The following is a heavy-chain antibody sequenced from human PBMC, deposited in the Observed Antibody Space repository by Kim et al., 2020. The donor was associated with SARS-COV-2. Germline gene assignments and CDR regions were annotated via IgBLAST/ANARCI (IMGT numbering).Heavy chain of an antibody. D-gene: IGHD3-10*01. J-gene: IGHJ6*02. CDR2: ISYDGSNK. CDR1: GFTFSSYA. V-gene: IGHV3-30-3*01. CDR3: ARALGGNYYYGMDV. Sequence: GALRLSCAASGFTFSSYAMHWVRQAPGKGLEWVAVISYDGSNKYYADSVKGRFTISRDNSKNTLYLQMNSLRAEDTAVYYCARALGGNYYYGMDVWGQGTTVTVSS.